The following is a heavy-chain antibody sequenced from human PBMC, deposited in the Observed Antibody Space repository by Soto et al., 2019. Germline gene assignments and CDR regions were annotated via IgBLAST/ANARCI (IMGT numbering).Heavy chain of an antibody. CDR2: VYRGTS. D-gene: IGHD3-22*01. Sequence: SETLSLTCSVSGDSISSDSWSWIRQPAGKGLEWLGRVYRGTSNYNPSLKSRLIMSLDTSKNQFSLNLRSVTAADTAVYYCARESLKETITMKVVIDHWGQRTKVT. CDR3: ARESLKETITMKVVIDH. CDR1: GDSISSDS. J-gene: IGHJ4*02. V-gene: IGHV4-4*07.